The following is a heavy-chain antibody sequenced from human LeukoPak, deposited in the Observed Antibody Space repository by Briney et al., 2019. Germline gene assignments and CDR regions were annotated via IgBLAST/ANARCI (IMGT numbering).Heavy chain of an antibody. CDR1: GFTFSSYW. D-gene: IGHD3-9*01. CDR3: SNTHLYDVLTGFRRAGFGY. Sequence: GGSLRLSCAASGFTFSSYWMHWVRQAPGKGLVWVSRINSDGSSTSYADSVKGRFTIFRDNAKKSLYLQMNSLRAEDTAVYYCSNTHLYDVLTGFRRAGFGYWGQGTLVTVSS. CDR2: INSDGSST. V-gene: IGHV3-74*01. J-gene: IGHJ4*02.